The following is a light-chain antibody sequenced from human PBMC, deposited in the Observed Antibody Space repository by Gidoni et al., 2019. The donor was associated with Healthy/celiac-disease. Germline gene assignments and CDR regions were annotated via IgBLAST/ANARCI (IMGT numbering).Light chain of an antibody. CDR1: KLGDKY. CDR2: KDS. V-gene: IGLV3-1*01. CDR3: QAWDSSTAGV. Sequence: SYELTQPPSVSVSPGQTASITCSGDKLGDKYACWSQQKPGQSHVLVIYKDSKRPSGIPERFSGSSSGNTATLTISGTQAMDEADYYCQAWDSSTAGVFGGGTKLTVL. J-gene: IGLJ2*01.